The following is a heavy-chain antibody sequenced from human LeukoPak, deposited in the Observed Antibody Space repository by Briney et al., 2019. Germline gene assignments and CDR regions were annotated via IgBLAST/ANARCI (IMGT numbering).Heavy chain of an antibody. D-gene: IGHD6-19*01. CDR1: GASISSSSFY. CDR3: ARQGYISGQGFRNNWFDP. Sequence: KPSETLSLTCTVSGASISSSSFYWGWIRQPPGKGLEWIGTIFYSGSTYYNPSLRSRVTMSVDTSKNQFSLRLSSVTAADTAVYYCARQGYISGQGFRNNWFDPWGQGSLVTVSS. CDR2: IFYSGST. J-gene: IGHJ5*02. V-gene: IGHV4-39*01.